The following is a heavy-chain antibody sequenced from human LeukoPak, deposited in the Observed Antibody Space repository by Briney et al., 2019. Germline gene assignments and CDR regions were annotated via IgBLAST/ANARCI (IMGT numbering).Heavy chain of an antibody. V-gene: IGHV3-21*01. D-gene: IGHD1-14*01. J-gene: IGHJ4*02. CDR3: ATETIGRHYDY. CDR2: TGPTGTDR. Sequence: GXXLRLSCAASGFAFSSCGLNWARQAPGKGLEWVSSTGPTGTDRYYADSVRGRFTISRDNAKNSMYLQMDSLRDEDTAVYYCATETIGRHYDYWGQGTLLTVSS. CDR1: GFAFSSCG.